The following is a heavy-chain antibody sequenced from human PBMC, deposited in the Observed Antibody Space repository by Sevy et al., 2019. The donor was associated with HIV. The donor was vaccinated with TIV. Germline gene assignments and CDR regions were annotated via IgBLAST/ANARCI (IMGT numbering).Heavy chain of an antibody. CDR1: GFTFTNYW. D-gene: IGHD7-27*01. J-gene: IGHJ4*02. CDR2: IKEDGSEN. CDR3: AREVWGPEY. Sequence: GGSLRLSCAASGFTFTNYWMTWVRQAPGKGLEWGANIKEDGSENNYVESVKGRFTISRDNAKNSVYLQMNSLRAEDTAVYYCAREVWGPEYWGQGNLVTVSS. V-gene: IGHV3-7*01.